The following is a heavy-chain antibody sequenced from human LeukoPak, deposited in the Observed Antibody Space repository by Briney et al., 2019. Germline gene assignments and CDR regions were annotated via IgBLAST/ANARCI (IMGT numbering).Heavy chain of an antibody. D-gene: IGHD1-1*01. Sequence: GGSLRLSCAASGFTFDDYGMSWVRQAPGKGLEWVSSISSSSTYIYYADSVKGRFTISRDNAKNSLYLQMNSLRAEDTAVYYCARDLGHNWNDVDYWGQGTLVTVSS. CDR1: GFTFDDYG. J-gene: IGHJ4*02. CDR3: ARDLGHNWNDVDY. V-gene: IGHV3-21*01. CDR2: ISSSSTYI.